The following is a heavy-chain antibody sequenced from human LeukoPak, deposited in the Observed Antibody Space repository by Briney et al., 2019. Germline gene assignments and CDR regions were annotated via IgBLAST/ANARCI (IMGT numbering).Heavy chain of an antibody. Sequence: SETLSLTCAVYGGSFSGYYWSWIRQPPGKGLEWIGEINHSGSTNYNPSLKSRVTISVDTSKNQFSLKLSSGTAADTAVYYCARGLWVTISGMDVWGQGTTVTVSS. V-gene: IGHV4-34*01. D-gene: IGHD3-9*01. J-gene: IGHJ6*02. CDR1: GGSFSGYY. CDR2: INHSGST. CDR3: ARGLWVTISGMDV.